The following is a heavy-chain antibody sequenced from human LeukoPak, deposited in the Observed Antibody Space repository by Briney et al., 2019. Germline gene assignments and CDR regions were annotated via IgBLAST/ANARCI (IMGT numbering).Heavy chain of an antibody. D-gene: IGHD3-3*01. Sequence: SGTLSLTCAVYGGSFSGYYWSWIRQPPGKGLEWIGEINHSGSTNYNPSLKSRVTISVDTSKNQFSLKLSSVTAADTAVYYCARGDDFWSVKDYWGQGTLVTVSS. J-gene: IGHJ4*02. CDR3: ARGDDFWSVKDY. CDR1: GGSFSGYY. CDR2: INHSGST. V-gene: IGHV4-34*01.